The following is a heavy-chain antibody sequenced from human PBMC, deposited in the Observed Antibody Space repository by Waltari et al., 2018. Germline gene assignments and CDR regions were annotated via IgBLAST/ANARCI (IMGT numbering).Heavy chain of an antibody. D-gene: IGHD3-10*01. CDR2: ILPILGIA. J-gene: IGHJ4*02. V-gene: IGHV1-69*04. Sequence: QVQLVQSGAEVKKPGSSVKVSCKASGGTFSSYAISWVRQAPGQGLEWMGGILPILGIANYAQKFQGRVTITADESTSTAYMELSRLRSEDTAVYYCARVPRITMVQGEGYFDSWGQGTLVTVSS. CDR3: ARVPRITMVQGEGYFDS. CDR1: GGTFSSYA.